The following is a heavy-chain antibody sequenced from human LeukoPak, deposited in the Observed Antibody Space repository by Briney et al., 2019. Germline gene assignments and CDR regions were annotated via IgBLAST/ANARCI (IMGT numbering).Heavy chain of an antibody. D-gene: IGHD3-3*02. V-gene: IGHV1-69*01. CDR3: VRPDRIFGVPAAFDA. Sequence: SVKVSCKASGGSFSDYPINWVRQAPGQGLGWLGGIIPKYSASNYAQAFQGRVTITADESTNTVYMEMSGLRPDDTAVYYCVRPDRIFGVPAAFDAWGQGTLVAVSS. CDR1: GGSFSDYP. J-gene: IGHJ3*01. CDR2: IIPKYSAS.